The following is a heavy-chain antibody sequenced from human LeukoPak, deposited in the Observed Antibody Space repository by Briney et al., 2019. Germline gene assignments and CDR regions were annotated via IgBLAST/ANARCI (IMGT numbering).Heavy chain of an antibody. CDR3: ARHRKDIGFDS. CDR2: IYPGDSGT. CDR1: EYNFTNYW. D-gene: IGHD2-15*01. Sequence: GESLKISCKGSEYNFTNYWIGWVRQMPGKGLGWMGIIYPGDSGTRYSPSFQGQVTISADKSISTAYLQWSSLKASDTAMYYCARHRKDIGFDSWGQGTLVTVSS. V-gene: IGHV5-51*01. J-gene: IGHJ4*02.